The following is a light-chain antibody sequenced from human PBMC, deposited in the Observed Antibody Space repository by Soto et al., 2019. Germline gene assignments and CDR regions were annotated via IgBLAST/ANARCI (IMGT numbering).Light chain of an antibody. V-gene: IGLV2-14*01. Sequence: QSALTQPASVSGSPGQSITLSCTGTGSDVGGYNYVSWYQQHPGKAPKLMIYDVSNRPSGVSNRFSGSKSGNTASLTISGLQAEDEADYYCSSYTSSSTSYVFGTGTKVTVL. CDR3: SSYTSSSTSYV. CDR2: DVS. J-gene: IGLJ1*01. CDR1: GSDVGGYNY.